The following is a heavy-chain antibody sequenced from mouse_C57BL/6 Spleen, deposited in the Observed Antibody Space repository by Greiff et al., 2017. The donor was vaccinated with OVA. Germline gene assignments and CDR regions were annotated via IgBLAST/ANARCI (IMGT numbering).Heavy chain of an antibody. J-gene: IGHJ2*01. CDR3: AKATVVDTGDY. Sequence: QVQLQQPGAELVKPGASVKLSCKASGYTFTSYWMHWVKQRPGQGLEWIGMIHPNSGSTNYNEKFKSKATLTVDKSSSTAYMQLSSLTSEDAAVYYCAKATVVDTGDYWGQGTTLTVSS. CDR2: IHPNSGST. CDR1: GYTFTSYW. D-gene: IGHD1-1*01. V-gene: IGHV1-64*01.